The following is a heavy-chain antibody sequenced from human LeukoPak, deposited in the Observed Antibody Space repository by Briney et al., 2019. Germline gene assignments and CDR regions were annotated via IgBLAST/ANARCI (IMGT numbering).Heavy chain of an antibody. Sequence: GGSLRLSCAASGFTFRNYGMHWVRQAPGKGLEWVALIRYDGSKKDYADSVKGRFTISRDNSKNTLYLQMNSLRAEDTAVYYCARGPERTGVGTRYYYDMDVWGQGTTVTVSS. CDR2: IRYDGSKK. J-gene: IGHJ6*02. D-gene: IGHD2-8*01. CDR1: GFTFRNYG. V-gene: IGHV3-30*02. CDR3: ARGPERTGVGTRYYYDMDV.